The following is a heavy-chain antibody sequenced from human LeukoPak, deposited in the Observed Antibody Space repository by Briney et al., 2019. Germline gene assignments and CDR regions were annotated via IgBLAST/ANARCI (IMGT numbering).Heavy chain of an antibody. CDR1: GGSMDTYY. D-gene: IGHD6-13*01. CDR3: ARLRSAAGTGFDY. J-gene: IGHJ4*02. V-gene: IGHV4-59*08. Sequence: SETLSLTCTVSGGSMDTYYWGWVRQPPGKGLEWIGYIYYSGNPNYNPSLKSRVTISVDTSKKQFSLKLSSVTAADTAVYYCARLRSAAGTGFDYWGQGTLVTVSS. CDR2: IYYSGNP.